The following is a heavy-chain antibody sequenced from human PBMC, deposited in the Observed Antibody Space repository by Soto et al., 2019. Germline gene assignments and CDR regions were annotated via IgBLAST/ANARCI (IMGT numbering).Heavy chain of an antibody. CDR3: ARRYGSGFDY. V-gene: IGHV4-59*08. CDR2: IYYSGST. Sequence: QVQLQESGPGLVKPSETVSLTCTVSGGSISSYYWSWIRQPPGKGLEWIGYIYYSGSTNYNPSLKSRVTISVDTSKNQFSLKLSSVTAADTAVYYCARRYGSGFDYWGQGTLVTVSS. CDR1: GGSISSYY. J-gene: IGHJ4*02. D-gene: IGHD6-19*01.